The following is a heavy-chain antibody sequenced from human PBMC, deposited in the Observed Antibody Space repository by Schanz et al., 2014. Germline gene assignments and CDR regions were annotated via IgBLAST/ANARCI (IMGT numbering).Heavy chain of an antibody. CDR1: GFTFSSYA. D-gene: IGHD4-17*01. J-gene: IGHJ3*02. Sequence: EVQLLESGGGLVQPGGSLRLSCAASGFTFSSYAMSWVRQAPGKGLEWVSAITDSGGSTYYTDYVKGRFTISRDNSKNTLYPQMRRLRAEDTDLYYCAKDPHRDYGGKPQPFDIWGQGTMVTVSS. V-gene: IGHV3-23*01. CDR3: AKDPHRDYGGKPQPFDI. CDR2: ITDSGGST.